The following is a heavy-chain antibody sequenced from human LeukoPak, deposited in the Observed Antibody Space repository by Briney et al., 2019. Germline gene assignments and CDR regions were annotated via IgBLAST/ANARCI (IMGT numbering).Heavy chain of an antibody. CDR2: ISGSGGST. V-gene: IGHV3-23*01. J-gene: IGHJ4*02. D-gene: IGHD3-9*01. Sequence: GRSLRLSYAASGFTFSSYAMSWVRQAPGEWLGWVSAISGSGGSTYYADSVKGRFTISRDNSKNTLYLQMNSLRADDTAVYYCAKDRRVSTGYYQYWGQGTLVTVSS. CDR1: GFTFSSYA. CDR3: AKDRRVSTGYYQY.